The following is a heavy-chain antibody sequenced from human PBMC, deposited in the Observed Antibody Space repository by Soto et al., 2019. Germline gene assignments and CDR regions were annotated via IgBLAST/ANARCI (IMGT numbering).Heavy chain of an antibody. CDR1: VYTFTTYD. V-gene: IGHV1-8*01. D-gene: IGHD3-10*01. CDR2: MNPNSGNT. Sequence: ASVPVSCRAAVYTFTTYDINCVRQAAGQGLEWMGWMNPNSGNTGYAQKFQGRVTMTRNTSISTAYMELSSLRSEDTAVYYCARASITMVRGVMYWFDPWGQGTLVTVSS. CDR3: ARASITMVRGVMYWFDP. J-gene: IGHJ5*02.